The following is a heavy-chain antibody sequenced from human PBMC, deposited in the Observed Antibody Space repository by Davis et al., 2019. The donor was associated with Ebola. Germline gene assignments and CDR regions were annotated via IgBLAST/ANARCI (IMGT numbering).Heavy chain of an antibody. J-gene: IGHJ5*02. CDR1: GGSFSGYY. CDR2: INHSGST. D-gene: IGHD3-16*02. V-gene: IGHV4-34*01. Sequence: PGGSLRLSCAVYGGSFSGYYWSWIRQPPGKGLEWIGEINHSGSTNYNPSLKSRVTISVDTSKNQFSLKLSSVTAADTAVYYCARGARLGELSPGDWFDPWGQGTLVTVSS. CDR3: ARGARLGELSPGDWFDP.